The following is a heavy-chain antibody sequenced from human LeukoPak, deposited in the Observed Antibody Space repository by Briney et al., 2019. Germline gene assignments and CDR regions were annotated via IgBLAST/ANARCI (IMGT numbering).Heavy chain of an antibody. CDR3: AKDQLRGYSSSWLLTGANWSDP. CDR1: GFTFSSYG. D-gene: IGHD6-13*01. J-gene: IGHJ5*02. V-gene: IGHV3-30*18. CDR2: ISYDGSNK. Sequence: GGSLRLSCAASGFTFSSYGMHWVRQAPGKGLEWVAVISYDGSNKYYADSVKGRFTISRDNSKNTLYLQMNSLRAEDTAVYYCAKDQLRGYSSSWLLTGANWSDPWGQGTLVTVSS.